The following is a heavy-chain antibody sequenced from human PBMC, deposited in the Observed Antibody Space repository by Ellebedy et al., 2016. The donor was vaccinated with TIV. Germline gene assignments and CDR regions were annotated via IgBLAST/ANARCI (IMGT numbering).Heavy chain of an antibody. D-gene: IGHD3-10*01. J-gene: IGHJ6*02. Sequence: GGSLRLSCKGSGYSFTSYWIGWVRQMPGKGLEWMGIIYPTDSDTTYSPSFQGQVTISADKSISTAYLQWSSLKASDTATFYCARGRDYAMDVWGQGTTVTVSS. CDR1: GYSFTSYW. CDR2: IYPTDSDT. V-gene: IGHV5-51*01. CDR3: ARGRDYAMDV.